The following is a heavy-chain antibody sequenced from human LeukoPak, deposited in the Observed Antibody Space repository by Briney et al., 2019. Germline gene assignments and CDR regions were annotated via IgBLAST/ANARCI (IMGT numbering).Heavy chain of an antibody. J-gene: IGHJ5*02. CDR3: ARSTVVNQEDKWFDP. D-gene: IGHD4-23*01. V-gene: IGHV5-51*01. CDR1: GYSFTSYW. CDR2: IYPGDSDT. Sequence: GESLKISCKGSGYSFTSYWIGWVRQMPGKGLEWMGIIYPGDSDTRYSPSFQGQVTISADKSISTAYLQWSSLKASDTAMYYCARSTVVNQEDKWFDPWGQGTLVTVSS.